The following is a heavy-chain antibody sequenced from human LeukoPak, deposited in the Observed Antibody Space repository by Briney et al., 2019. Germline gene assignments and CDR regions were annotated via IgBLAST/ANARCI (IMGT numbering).Heavy chain of an antibody. Sequence: GSLRLSCAASGFNYSSYTMSWIRQPPGKGLEWIGEINHSGSTNYNPSLKSRVTISVDTSKNQFSVKLSSVTAADTAVYYCARDPSPIFGVGPHWGQGTLVTVSS. V-gene: IGHV4-34*01. CDR1: GFNYSSYT. D-gene: IGHD3-3*01. J-gene: IGHJ4*02. CDR2: INHSGST. CDR3: ARDPSPIFGVGPH.